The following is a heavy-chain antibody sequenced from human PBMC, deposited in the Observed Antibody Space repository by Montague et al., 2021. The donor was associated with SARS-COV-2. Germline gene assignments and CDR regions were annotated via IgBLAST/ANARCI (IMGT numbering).Heavy chain of an antibody. CDR2: IYYSGRT. CDR1: GGSITSGAYY. V-gene: IGHV4-31*03. J-gene: IGHJ2*01. Sequence: TLSLTCNVSGGSITSGAYYWSWIRQHPGKGLEWIGYIYYSGRTXLNPSLKSRVTIPVDTSNNQFSLKVTSVTAADTAVYYCAREWGRGGDRYWYFDLWGRGTLVTVSS. CDR3: AREWGRGGDRYWYFDL. D-gene: IGHD2-21*02.